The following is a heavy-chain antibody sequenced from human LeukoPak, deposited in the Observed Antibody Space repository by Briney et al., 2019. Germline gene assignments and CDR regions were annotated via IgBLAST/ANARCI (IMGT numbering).Heavy chain of an antibody. D-gene: IGHD2-15*01. CDR3: ARGQVTRTTPFET. CDR1: GPSFSSYY. V-gene: IGHV4-59*01. CDR2: IDDNSET. J-gene: IGHJ5*01. Sequence: SETLSLTCTVSGPSFSSYYWSWIRQPPGKRPEWIGYIDDNSETSYNPSLKTRVSISIDTSTSQFFLKLMSVTSADTAVYSCARGQVTRTTPFETWGDGNLGTVSS.